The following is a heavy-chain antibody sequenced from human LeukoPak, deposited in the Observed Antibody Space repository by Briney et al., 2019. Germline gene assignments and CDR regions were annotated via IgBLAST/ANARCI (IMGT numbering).Heavy chain of an antibody. CDR3: AKATGYSSGWNNY. CDR1: GFTFSNYA. CDR2: ISGSGGDT. V-gene: IGHV3-23*01. J-gene: IGHJ4*02. Sequence: GGSLRLSCAASGFTFSNYAMNWVRQAPGKGLEWVSSISGSGGDTYYADSVKGRFTMSRDNSKNTLYLQMNSLRAEDTAVYYCAKATGYSSGWNNYWGQGTLVTVSS. D-gene: IGHD6-19*01.